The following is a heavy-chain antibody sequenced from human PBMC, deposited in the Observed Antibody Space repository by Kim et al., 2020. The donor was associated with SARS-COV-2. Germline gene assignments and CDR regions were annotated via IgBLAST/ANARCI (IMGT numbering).Heavy chain of an antibody. CDR3: ARGRGYYYGSGSPLDY. J-gene: IGHJ4*02. Sequence: SETLSLTCAVYGGSFSGYYWSWIRQPPGKGLEWIGEINHSGSTNYNPSLKSRVTISVDTSKNQFSLKLSSVTAADTAVYYCARGRGYYYGSGSPLDYWGQGTLVTVSS. CDR1: GGSFSGYY. V-gene: IGHV4-34*01. D-gene: IGHD3-10*01. CDR2: INHSGST.